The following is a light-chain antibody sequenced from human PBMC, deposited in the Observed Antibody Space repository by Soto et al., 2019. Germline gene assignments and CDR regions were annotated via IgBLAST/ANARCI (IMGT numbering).Light chain of an antibody. CDR1: QSISTY. V-gene: IGKV3-20*01. Sequence: EIVMTQSPATLSVSPGERVTLSCRASQSISTYLAWYQQKPGQAPRLLIYGASTRATGIPDRFSGSESGTDFTLTISGLEPEDVAVYYCQHYGSSPWTFGQGTKVDIK. CDR2: GAS. J-gene: IGKJ1*01. CDR3: QHYGSSPWT.